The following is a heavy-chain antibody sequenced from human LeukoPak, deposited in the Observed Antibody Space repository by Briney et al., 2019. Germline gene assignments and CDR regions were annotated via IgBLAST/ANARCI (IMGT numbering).Heavy chain of an antibody. CDR2: IYSSGST. D-gene: IGHD1-1*01. J-gene: IGHJ4*02. CDR3: ARDRERAWDY. V-gene: IGHV4-4*07. CDR1: GGSFSGYY. Sequence: SETLSLTCAVYGGSFSGYYWTWIRQPAGKGLEWIGRIYSSGSTNYNPSLKSRVIMSVDMSKNQFSLNLTSVTAADTAVYYCARDRERAWDYWGQGTLVTVSS.